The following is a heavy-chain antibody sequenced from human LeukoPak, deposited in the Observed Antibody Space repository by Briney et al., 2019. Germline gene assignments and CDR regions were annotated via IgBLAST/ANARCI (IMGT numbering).Heavy chain of an antibody. Sequence: PGGSLRLSCAASGFTFSSAWISWVRQSPGKGLEWVGRIKSKTDGGTTDYAAPVKGRFTISRDDSKNTLYLQMNSLKTEVTAVYYCTTVIYDSSGYWRVRGGNYWGQGTLVTVSS. J-gene: IGHJ4*02. CDR1: GFTFSSAW. V-gene: IGHV3-15*01. CDR3: TTVIYDSSGYWRVRGGNY. CDR2: IKSKTDGGTT. D-gene: IGHD3-22*01.